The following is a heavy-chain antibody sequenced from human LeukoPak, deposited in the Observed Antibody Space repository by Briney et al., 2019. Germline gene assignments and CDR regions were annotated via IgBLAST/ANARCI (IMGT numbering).Heavy chain of an antibody. CDR2: ISGSGGST. D-gene: IGHD2-21*02. CDR3: AKDCGGDCAPFDY. J-gene: IGHJ4*02. CDR1: GFTFSSDA. V-gene: IGHV3-23*01. Sequence: GGSLRLSCAASGFTFSSDAMSWVRQAPGKGLEWVSAISGSGGSTYYADSVKGRFTISRDNSKNTLYLQMNSLRAEDTAVYYCAKDCGGDCAPFDYWGQGTLVTVSS.